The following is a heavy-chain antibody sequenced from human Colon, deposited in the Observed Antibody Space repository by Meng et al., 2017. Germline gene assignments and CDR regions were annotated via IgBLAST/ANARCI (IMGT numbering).Heavy chain of an antibody. D-gene: IGHD1-14*01. J-gene: IGHJ4*02. CDR1: GGPFTSGNF. Sequence: QLQKSGPGLVKPSGPLSLTCTVSGGPFTSGNFWGWVRQTPGKGLEWIGEIYDYGRTNYNPSLMSRVTISIDKSKSQFSLDLSSVIAADTAVYYCCGGIAGTGRPLYFDYWGQGTLVTVSS. CDR2: IYDYGRT. CDR3: CGGIAGTGRPLYFDY. V-gene: IGHV4-4*02.